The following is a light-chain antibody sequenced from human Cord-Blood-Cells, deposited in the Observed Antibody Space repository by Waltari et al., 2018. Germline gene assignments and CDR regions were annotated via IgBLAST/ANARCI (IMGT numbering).Light chain of an antibody. J-gene: IGKJ2*01. CDR3: QQSYSTPDT. CDR2: AAS. Sequence: IQMTQSPSSLSASVGDRVTITCRASQRIRSYLNWYQQKPGKAPKLLIYAASSLQSGGPTRVSGTGAGTDFTLTISRRQPEEFATYYCQQSYSTPDTCGQGTKLEIK. CDR1: QRIRSY. V-gene: IGKV1-39*01.